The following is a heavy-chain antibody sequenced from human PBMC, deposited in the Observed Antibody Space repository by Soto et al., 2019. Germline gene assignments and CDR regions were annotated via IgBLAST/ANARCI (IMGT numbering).Heavy chain of an antibody. D-gene: IGHD6-6*01. Sequence: SATLSLTCTVSGGSISSSSYYWGWIRQPPGKGLEWIGSIYYSGSTYYNPSLKSRVTISVDTSKNQFSLKLSSVTAADTAVYYCARSPPTPIAARQYYFDYWGQGTLVTVSS. J-gene: IGHJ4*02. CDR2: IYYSGST. V-gene: IGHV4-39*01. CDR1: GGSISSSSYY. CDR3: ARSPPTPIAARQYYFDY.